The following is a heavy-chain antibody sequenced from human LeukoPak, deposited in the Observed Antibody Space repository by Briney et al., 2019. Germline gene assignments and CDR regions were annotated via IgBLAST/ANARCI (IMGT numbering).Heavy chain of an antibody. V-gene: IGHV5-10-1*01. D-gene: IGHD1-20*01. J-gene: IGHJ5*02. CDR1: GYSFTTYW. CDR2: IDPSDSYT. Sequence: GESLKISCKGSGYSFTTYWIGWVRQMPGKGLEWMGRIDPSDSYTNYSPSFQGHVTISADKSISTAYLQWSSLKASDTAMYYCARHLDNWNRNWFDPWGQGTLVTVSS. CDR3: ARHLDNWNRNWFDP.